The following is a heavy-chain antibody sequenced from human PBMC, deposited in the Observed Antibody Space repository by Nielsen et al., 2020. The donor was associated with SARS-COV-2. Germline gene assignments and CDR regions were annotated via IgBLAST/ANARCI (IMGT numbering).Heavy chain of an antibody. V-gene: IGHV4-59*08. CDR2: IYYSGST. Sequence: LRLSCTVSGGSISSYYWSWIRQPPGKGLEWIGYIYYSGSTNYNPSLKSRVTISVDTSKNQFSLKLSSVTAADTAVYYCARSRVSSSWYRSDYWGQGTLVTVSS. D-gene: IGHD6-13*01. J-gene: IGHJ4*02. CDR1: GGSISSYY. CDR3: ARSRVSSSWYRSDY.